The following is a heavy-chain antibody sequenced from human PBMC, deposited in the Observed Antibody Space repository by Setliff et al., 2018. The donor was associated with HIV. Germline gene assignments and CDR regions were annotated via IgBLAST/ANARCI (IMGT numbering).Heavy chain of an antibody. V-gene: IGHV4-34*10. Sequence: PSETLSLTCAVYGGSFTNYFWSWIRQSPGKGLEWIGEINHSGRTKYNPSLKSRVTMSVDTSKNQFSLKLTSVTAADTAIYYCADPPAGLWGQGILVTVSS. CDR2: INHSGRT. D-gene: IGHD2-21*02. CDR3: ADPPAGL. CDR1: GGSFTNYF. J-gene: IGHJ4*02.